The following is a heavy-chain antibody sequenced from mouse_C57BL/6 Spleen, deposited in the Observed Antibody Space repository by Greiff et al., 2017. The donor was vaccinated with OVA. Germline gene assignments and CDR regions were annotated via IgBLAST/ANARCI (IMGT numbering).Heavy chain of an antibody. CDR1: GYSITSGYY. CDR2: ISYDGSN. D-gene: IGHD1-1*01. V-gene: IGHV3-6*01. CDR3: ARSHYGSSFFDY. Sequence: EVQLQQSGPGLVKPSQSLSLTCSVTGYSITSGYYWNWIRQFPGNKLEWMSYISYDGSNNYNPSLKNRISITRDTSKNQFFLKLNSVTTEDTATYYCARSHYGSSFFDYWGQGTTLTVSS. J-gene: IGHJ2*01.